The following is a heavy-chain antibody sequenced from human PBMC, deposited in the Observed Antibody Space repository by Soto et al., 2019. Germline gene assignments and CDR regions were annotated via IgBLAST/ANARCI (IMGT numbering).Heavy chain of an antibody. CDR3: ARDKARQQLGGNYYSAIDV. Sequence: QVQLVQSGAEVKKPGSSVTVSCKASGGTFGNSAISWVRQAPGQGLEWMGGIIPIFSTPDYAQKFQGRVTMTADESTSTAYMELTSLRSEDTAVYYCARDKARQQLGGNYYSAIDVWGQGTTVTVSS. D-gene: IGHD3-3*02. V-gene: IGHV1-69*12. CDR1: GGTFGNSA. J-gene: IGHJ6*02. CDR2: IIPIFSTP.